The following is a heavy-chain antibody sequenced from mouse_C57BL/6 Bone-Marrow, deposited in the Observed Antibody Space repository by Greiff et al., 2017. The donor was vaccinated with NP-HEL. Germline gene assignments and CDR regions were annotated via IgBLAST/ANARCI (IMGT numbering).Heavy chain of an antibody. V-gene: IGHV1-4*01. CDR3: ATKESGPYDYALDY. CDR2: INPRSGYT. J-gene: IGHJ4*01. Sequence: QVHVKQSGAELARPGASVKMSCKASGYTFTSYTMHWVQQRPGQGLEWIGYINPRSGYTKYNQKFKDKATLTADKSSSTAYMQLSSLTSEDSAVYYCATKESGPYDYALDYWGQGTSVTVSA. D-gene: IGHD2-12*01. CDR1: GYTFTSYT.